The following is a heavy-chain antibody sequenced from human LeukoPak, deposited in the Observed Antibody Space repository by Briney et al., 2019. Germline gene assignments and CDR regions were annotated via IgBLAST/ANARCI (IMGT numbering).Heavy chain of an antibody. V-gene: IGHV5-51*01. Sequence: GESLKISCKASGYTFTNYWIGWVRQMPGKGLEWMGIIYPGDSDTRYSPSFQGQVTISADKSITTAYLQWSSLKASDTAMYYCARHFSYGSGSYYNADYWGQGTLVTVSS. CDR2: IYPGDSDT. J-gene: IGHJ4*02. D-gene: IGHD3-10*01. CDR3: ARHFSYGSGSYYNADY. CDR1: GYTFTNYW.